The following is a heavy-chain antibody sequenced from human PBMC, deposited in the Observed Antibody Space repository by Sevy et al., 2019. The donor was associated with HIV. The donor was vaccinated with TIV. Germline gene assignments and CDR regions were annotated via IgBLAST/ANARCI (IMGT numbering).Heavy chain of an antibody. D-gene: IGHD2-21*02. V-gene: IGHV3-23*01. CDR1: GFTFSSYA. Sequence: GGSLRLSCAASGFTFSSYAMIWVRQAPGKGLEWVSAISGSGGSTYYADSVKGRFTISRDNSKNTLYLQMNSLRAEDTAVYYCAGLKGVVVVTAIIGWFDPWGQGTLVTVSS. CDR2: ISGSGGST. J-gene: IGHJ5*02. CDR3: AGLKGVVVVTAIIGWFDP.